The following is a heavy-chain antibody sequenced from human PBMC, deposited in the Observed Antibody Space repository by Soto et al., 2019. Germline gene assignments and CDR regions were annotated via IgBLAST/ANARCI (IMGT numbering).Heavy chain of an antibody. CDR2: INHSGSA. Sequence: PSETLSLTCAVYGGSFSGYYWSWIRQPPGKGLEWIGEINHSGSANYNPSLKSRVTISVDTSKNQFSLKLSSVTAADTAVYYCAISGGSRRKYFQQWGEGTLVTVSS. V-gene: IGHV4-34*01. CDR1: GGSFSGYY. J-gene: IGHJ1*01. CDR3: AISGGSRRKYFQQ. D-gene: IGHD2-15*01.